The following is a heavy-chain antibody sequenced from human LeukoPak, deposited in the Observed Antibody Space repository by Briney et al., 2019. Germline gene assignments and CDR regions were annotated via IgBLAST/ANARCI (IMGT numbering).Heavy chain of an antibody. D-gene: IGHD2-2*01. CDR2: ISSSSSTI. J-gene: IGHJ6*03. CDR3: ARSPGYQLRRDYYYMDV. V-gene: IGHV3-48*01. CDR1: GFTFSSYG. Sequence: GGSLRLSCAASGFTFSSYGMHWVRQAPGKGLEWVSYISSSSSTIYYADSVKGRFTISRDNAKNSLYLQMNSLRAEDTAAYYCARSPGYQLRRDYYYMDVWGKGTTVTVSS.